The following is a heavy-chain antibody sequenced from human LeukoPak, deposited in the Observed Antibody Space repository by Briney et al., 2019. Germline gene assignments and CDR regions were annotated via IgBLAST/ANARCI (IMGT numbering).Heavy chain of an antibody. D-gene: IGHD2-2*01. J-gene: IGHJ4*02. V-gene: IGHV3-23*01. CDR3: AKDRADCSNTSCYAFFDY. CDR1: GFTFSKYG. Sequence: GGSLRLSCAASGFTFSKYGISWVRQARGKGLEWVSGISGSGGSTLYAESVKGRLTISRENSKTRLYLQMNRLRAEDTAVYYCAKDRADCSNTSCYAFFDYWGQGTLVTVSP. CDR2: ISGSGGST.